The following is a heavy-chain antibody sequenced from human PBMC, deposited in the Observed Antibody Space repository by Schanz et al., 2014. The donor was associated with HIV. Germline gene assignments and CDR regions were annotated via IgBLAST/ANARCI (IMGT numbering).Heavy chain of an antibody. CDR1: GYNFSGYY. V-gene: IGHV1-18*04. D-gene: IGHD5-12*01. CDR2: ISAYNGNT. J-gene: IGHJ4*02. CDR3: ARGAAEMATMTPWRY. Sequence: QVQLVQSGADVKKPGASVRVSCKVSGYNFSGYYMHWVRQAPGQGLEWMGWISAYNGNTNYAQKLQGRVTMTTDTSTSTAYMDLRSLRSDDTAVYYCARGAAEMATMTPWRYWGQGTLVTVSS.